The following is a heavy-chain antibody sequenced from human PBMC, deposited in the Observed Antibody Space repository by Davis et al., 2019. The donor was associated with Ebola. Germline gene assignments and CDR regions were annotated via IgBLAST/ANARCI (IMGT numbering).Heavy chain of an antibody. D-gene: IGHD3-16*02. CDR3: AREKRHLGELSPNWYFDL. J-gene: IGHJ2*01. V-gene: IGHV3-23*01. Sequence: GGSLRLSCEASGFTFSAYAMSWVRQAPGKGLEWVSGISSSGTTTYYVDSVKGRFTISRDNSKNTLYLQMNSLRAEDTAVYYCAREKRHLGELSPNWYFDLWGRGTLVTVSS. CDR2: ISSSGTTT. CDR1: GFTFSAYA.